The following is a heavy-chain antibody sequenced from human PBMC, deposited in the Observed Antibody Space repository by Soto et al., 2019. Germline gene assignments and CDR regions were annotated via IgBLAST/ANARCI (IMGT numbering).Heavy chain of an antibody. CDR2: IYYSGST. CDR3: ARDRYSSSSLGRYYYYGMDV. CDR1: GGSISSGGYY. J-gene: IGHJ6*02. D-gene: IGHD6-6*01. Sequence: SETLSLTCTVSGGSISSGGYYWSWIRQHPGKGLEWIGYIYYSGSTYYNPSLKSRVTISVDTSKNQFSLKLSSVTAADTAVYYCARDRYSSSSLGRYYYYGMDVWGQGTTVTVSS. V-gene: IGHV4-31*03.